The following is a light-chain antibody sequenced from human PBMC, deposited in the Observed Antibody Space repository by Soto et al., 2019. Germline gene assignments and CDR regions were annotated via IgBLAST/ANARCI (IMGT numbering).Light chain of an antibody. V-gene: IGKV3-15*01. J-gene: IGKJ5*01. CDR1: QSVNSN. CDR3: QQYSKWPIT. CDR2: GIS. Sequence: EIVMTQHPDTLSVSPGEGVTLSCRASQSVNSNYLAWYQQPPGQPPRLLIYGISTRATGIPARFSGSGSGTEFSLTISSLQSEDFAVYYCQQYSKWPITFGQGTRLEIK.